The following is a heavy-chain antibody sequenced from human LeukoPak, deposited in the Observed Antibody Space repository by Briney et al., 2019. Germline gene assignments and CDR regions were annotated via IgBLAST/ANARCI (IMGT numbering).Heavy chain of an antibody. CDR2: INHSGST. D-gene: IGHD2-2*01. CDR3: ARGDPLPHYYYYGMDV. J-gene: IGHJ6*02. Sequence: PSETLSLTCAVYGGSFSGYYWSWIRQPPGKGLEWIGEINHSGSTNYNPSLKSRVTISVDTSKNQFSLKLSSVTAADTAVYYCARGDPLPHYYYYGMDVWGQGTTVTVSS. V-gene: IGHV4-34*01. CDR1: GGSFSGYY.